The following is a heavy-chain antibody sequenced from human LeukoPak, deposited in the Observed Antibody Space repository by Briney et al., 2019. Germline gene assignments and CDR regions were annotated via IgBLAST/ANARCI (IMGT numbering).Heavy chain of an antibody. CDR3: ANGGSGWYYFDY. CDR1: GFIFSSYT. D-gene: IGHD6-19*01. CDR2: ISYDGSNK. V-gene: IGHV3-30*18. Sequence: GGSLRLSCAASGFIFSSYTMHWVRQAPGKGLEWVAVISYDGSNKYYADSVKGRFTISRDNSKNTLYLQMNSLRAEDTAVYYCANGGSGWYYFDYWGQGTLVTVSS. J-gene: IGHJ4*02.